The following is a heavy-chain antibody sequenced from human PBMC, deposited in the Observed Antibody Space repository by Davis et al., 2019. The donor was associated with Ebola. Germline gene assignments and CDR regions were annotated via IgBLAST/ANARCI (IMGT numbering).Heavy chain of an antibody. J-gene: IGHJ4*02. D-gene: IGHD2-2*01. V-gene: IGHV3-7*01. CDR2: IKQDGSEK. Sequence: GGSLRLSCAASGFTFSSYWMSWVRQAPGKGLEWVANIKQDGSEKYYVDSVKGRFTISRDNAKNSLYLQMNSLRAEDTAVYYCARDGNYCSSTSCYRGFDYWGQGTLVTVSS. CDR1: GFTFSSYW. CDR3: ARDGNYCSSTSCYRGFDY.